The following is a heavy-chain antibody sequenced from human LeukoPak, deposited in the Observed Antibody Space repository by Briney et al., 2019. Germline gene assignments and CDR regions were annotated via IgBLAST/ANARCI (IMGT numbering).Heavy chain of an antibody. Sequence: SQTLSLTCTVSGGSISSGSYYWSWIRQPPGKGLEWIGEINHSGSTNYNPSLKSRVTISVDTSKNQFSLKLSSVTAADTAVYYCARTSAYYYDSSGYYWGYYFDYWGQGTLVTVSS. D-gene: IGHD3-22*01. CDR1: GGSISSGSYY. CDR3: ARTSAYYYDSSGYYWGYYFDY. V-gene: IGHV4-39*07. J-gene: IGHJ4*02. CDR2: INHSGST.